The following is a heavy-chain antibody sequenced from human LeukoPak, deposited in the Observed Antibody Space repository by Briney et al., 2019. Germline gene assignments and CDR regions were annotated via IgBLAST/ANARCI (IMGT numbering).Heavy chain of an antibody. CDR1: GGSISSYY. CDR2: IYYSGST. J-gene: IGHJ4*02. V-gene: IGHV4-59*12. CDR3: ARGTLYSGWSYYFDY. D-gene: IGHD6-19*01. Sequence: PSETLSLTCTVSGGSISSYYWSWIRQPSGKGLEWIAYIYYSGSTNYNPSPKSRVTISVDMSKNHFSLRLSSVTAADTAMYYCARGTLYSGWSYYFDYWGQGSQVTVSS.